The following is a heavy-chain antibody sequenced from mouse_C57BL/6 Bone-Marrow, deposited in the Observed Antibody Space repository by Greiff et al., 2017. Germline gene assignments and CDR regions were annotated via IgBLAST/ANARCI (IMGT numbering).Heavy chain of an antibody. CDR1: GYTFTSSW. Sequence: VTLQQSGAELVKPGASVKLSCKASGYTFTSSWMQWVKQRPGQGLEWIGEIDPSDSYTNYNQQFKGKATLTVDPYSSTAYMQLSSLTSEDSSVYYCARGYDYNYYAMDYWGQGTSVTVSS. J-gene: IGHJ4*01. V-gene: IGHV1-50*01. D-gene: IGHD2-4*01. CDR3: ARGYDYNYYAMDY. CDR2: IDPSDSYT.